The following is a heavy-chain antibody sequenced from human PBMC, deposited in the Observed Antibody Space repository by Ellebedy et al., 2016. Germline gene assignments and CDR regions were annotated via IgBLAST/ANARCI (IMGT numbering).Heavy chain of an antibody. V-gene: IGHV4-31*03. D-gene: IGHD6-13*01. CDR2: IYYSGST. J-gene: IGHJ4*02. CDR1: GGSISSGGYY. CDR3: ARWGIPAGGIDY. Sequence: SETLSLTCTVSGGSISSGGYYWSWIRQHPGKGLEWFGYIYYSGSTYYNPSLKSRVTISVDTSKNQFSLKLSSVTAADTAVYYCARWGIPAGGIDYWGQGTLVTVSS.